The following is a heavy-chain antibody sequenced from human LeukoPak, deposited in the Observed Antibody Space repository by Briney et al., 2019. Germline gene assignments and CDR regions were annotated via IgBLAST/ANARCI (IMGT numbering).Heavy chain of an antibody. Sequence: PSETLCLTCAVYGVSFSGYYWSWIRQPPGKGLEWIGEINHSGSTNYNPSLKSRVTISVDTSKNQFSLKLSSVTAADTAVYYCARMTTVTSNWFDPWGQGTLVTVSS. CDR1: GVSFSGYY. CDR3: ARMTTVTSNWFDP. J-gene: IGHJ5*02. D-gene: IGHD4-11*01. V-gene: IGHV4-34*01. CDR2: INHSGST.